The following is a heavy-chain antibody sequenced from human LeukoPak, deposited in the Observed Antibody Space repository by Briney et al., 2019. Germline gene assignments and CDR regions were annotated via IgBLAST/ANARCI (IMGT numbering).Heavy chain of an antibody. CDR2: ICSPGTN. V-gene: IGHV4-61*02. J-gene: IGHJ3*02. D-gene: IGHD3-22*01. CDR3: ARGIGTSYDSSRDAFDI. Sequence: SETLSLTCTVSAGSINSGDYYWSWIRQPAGKGLEWIGRICSPGTNYNYNPSLKSRVTISTDTSKNQFSLKLTSVTAADTAVYYCARGIGTSYDSSRDAFDIWGQGTMVTVSS. CDR1: AGSINSGDYY.